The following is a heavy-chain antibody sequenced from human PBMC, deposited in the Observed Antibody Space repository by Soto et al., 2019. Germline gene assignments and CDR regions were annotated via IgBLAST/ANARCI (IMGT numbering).Heavy chain of an antibody. J-gene: IGHJ5*02. CDR3: ARSSGVYTLYGFEA. D-gene: IGHD2-8*01. CDR1: GDDINSINSINW. V-gene: IGHV4-4*02. CDR2: IYYTGRA. Sequence: QVHLQESGPGLVKPSGTLSLTCDVSGDDINSINSINWWSWVRQTPGKGLEWIAEIYYTGRANYNPSLERRVALSVAKSKNQLCLNLTSVTAADTAVYYCARSSGVYTLYGFEAWGRGTVVAV.